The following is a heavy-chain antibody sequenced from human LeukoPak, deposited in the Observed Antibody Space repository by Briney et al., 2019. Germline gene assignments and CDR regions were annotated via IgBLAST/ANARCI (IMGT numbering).Heavy chain of an antibody. J-gene: IGHJ5*02. CDR3: ARADFYFHDTLERKGFDL. D-gene: IGHD3-9*01. Sequence: GGSLRLSCAASGFAFNNYSVNWVRQAPGKGLEWVSYSDSSSTSISYADSVKGRFTISRDNAKNSLYLQMNSLRAEDTAVYFCARADFYFHDTLERKGFDLWGQGTLVTVSS. CDR2: SDSSSTSI. CDR1: GFAFNNYS. V-gene: IGHV3-48*01.